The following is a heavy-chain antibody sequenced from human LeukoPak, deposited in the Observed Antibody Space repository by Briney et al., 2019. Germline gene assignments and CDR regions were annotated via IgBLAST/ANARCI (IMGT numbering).Heavy chain of an antibody. J-gene: IGHJ4*02. CDR2: INHSGST. CDR3: ARGRTGITMVRGVIQKSLYYFDY. CDR1: GGSFSGYY. V-gene: IGHV4-34*01. Sequence: SETLSLTCAVYGGSFSGYYWSWIRQPPGKGLEWIGEINHSGSTNYNPSLESRVTISVDTSKNQFSLKLSSVTAADTAVYYCARGRTGITMVRGVIQKSLYYFDYWGQGTLVTVSS. D-gene: IGHD3-10*01.